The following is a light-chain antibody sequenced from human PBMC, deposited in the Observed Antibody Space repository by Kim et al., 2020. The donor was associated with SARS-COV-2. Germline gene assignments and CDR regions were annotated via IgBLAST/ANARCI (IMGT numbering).Light chain of an antibody. Sequence: EIVLTQSPGTLSLSPGERATLSCRASQSVTNRYLAWYQQKPGQTPRLLIYGASSRGTGIPDRFSGSGSGTDFTLTISRLETEDFAVYYCQQYGSSPITFGQGTRLEIK. CDR3: QQYGSSPIT. CDR2: GAS. J-gene: IGKJ5*01. V-gene: IGKV3-20*01. CDR1: QSVTNRY.